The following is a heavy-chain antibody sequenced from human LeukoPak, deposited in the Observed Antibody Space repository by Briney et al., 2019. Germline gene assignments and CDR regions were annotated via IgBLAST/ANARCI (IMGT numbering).Heavy chain of an antibody. J-gene: IGHJ4*02. CDR2: IYSGGST. CDR1: EFSVGSNY. CDR3: AKVRAPRQYYFDY. V-gene: IGHV3-66*01. Sequence: GGSLRLSCAASEFSVGSNYMTWVRQAPGKGLEWVSLIYSGGSTYYADSVKGRFTISRDNSKNTLYLQMNSLRAEDTAVYYCAKVRAPRQYYFDYWGQGTLVTASS. D-gene: IGHD5-24*01.